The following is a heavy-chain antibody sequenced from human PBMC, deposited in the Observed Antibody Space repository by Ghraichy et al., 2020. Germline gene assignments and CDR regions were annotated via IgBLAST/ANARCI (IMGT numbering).Heavy chain of an antibody. V-gene: IGHV4-4*02. CDR2: IYHSGST. CDR3: ARWQHQIYYYYYYMDV. CDR1: GGSISSSNW. J-gene: IGHJ6*03. D-gene: IGHD6-13*01. Sequence: SETLSLTCAVSGGSISSSNWWSWVRQPPGKGLEWIGEIYHSGSTNYNPSLKSRVTISVDKSKNQFSLKLSSVTAADTAVYYCARWQHQIYYYYYYMDVWGKGTTVTVSS.